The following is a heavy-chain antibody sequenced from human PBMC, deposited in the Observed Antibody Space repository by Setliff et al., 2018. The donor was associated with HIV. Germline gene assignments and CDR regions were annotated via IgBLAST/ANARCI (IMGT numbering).Heavy chain of an antibody. V-gene: IGHV1-3*01. J-gene: IGHJ4*02. CDR2: VNAGDGNT. Sequence: ASVKVSCKASGYIFSNFAMHWVRQVPGPRLEWMGWVNAGDGNTKYSQNIQGRVTITRDTSATTVYMELSRLRSEDTAVYYCARDGAYVWGTYRYQGFDHWGQGTLVTVSS. CDR1: GYIFSNFA. CDR3: ARDGAYVWGTYRYQGFDH. D-gene: IGHD3-16*02.